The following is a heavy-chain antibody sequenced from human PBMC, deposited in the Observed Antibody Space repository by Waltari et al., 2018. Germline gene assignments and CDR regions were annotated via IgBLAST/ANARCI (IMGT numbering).Heavy chain of an antibody. CDR3: AKGMVAAAGAKSYYFDY. V-gene: IGHV3-23*01. CDR2: ISGSGGST. J-gene: IGHJ4*02. D-gene: IGHD6-13*01. CDR1: GFTFSSYA. Sequence: EVQLLESGGGLVQPGGSLRLSCAASGFTFSSYAMSWVRQAPGRGLEWVSAISGSGGSTYYADSVKGRFTISRDNSKNTLYLQMNSLRAEDTAVYYCAKGMVAAAGAKSYYFDYWGQGTLVTVSS.